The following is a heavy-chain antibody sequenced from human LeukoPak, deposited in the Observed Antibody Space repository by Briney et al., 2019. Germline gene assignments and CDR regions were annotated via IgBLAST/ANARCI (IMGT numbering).Heavy chain of an antibody. Sequence: SGTLSLTCAVSGGSISTINWWTWVRQPPGKGLEWIGEIYHSGTTYYNPSLKSRVTISVDTSKNQFSLKLSSVTAADTAVYYCARDLRGRYGSGNPPGYWGQGTLVTVSS. D-gene: IGHD3-10*01. CDR3: ARDLRGRYGSGNPPGY. J-gene: IGHJ4*02. V-gene: IGHV4-4*02. CDR1: GGSISTINW. CDR2: IYHSGTT.